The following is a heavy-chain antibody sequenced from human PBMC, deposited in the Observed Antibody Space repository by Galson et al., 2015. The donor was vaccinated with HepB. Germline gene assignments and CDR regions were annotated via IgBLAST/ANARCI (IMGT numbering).Heavy chain of an antibody. D-gene: IGHD3-3*01. V-gene: IGHV1-69*01. CDR2: IIPIFGTA. J-gene: IGHJ6*03. CDR1: GGTFSSYA. Sequence: CKASGGTFSSYAISWVRQAPGQGLEWMGGIIPIFGTANYAQKFQGRVTITADESTSTAYMELSSLRSEDTAVYYCARDRRRYHDFWSGYYTDYYYYMDVWGKGTTVTVSS. CDR3: ARDRRRYHDFWSGYYTDYYYYMDV.